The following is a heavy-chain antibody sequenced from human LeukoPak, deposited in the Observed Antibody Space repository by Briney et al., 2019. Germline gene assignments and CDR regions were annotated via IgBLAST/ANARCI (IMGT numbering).Heavy chain of an antibody. V-gene: IGHV3-33*01. CDR3: ARVRSLSSAENDY. CDR1: GFSFSSYG. CDR2: IWYHGSDK. Sequence: GGSLRLFCAASGFSFSSYGMHGVGQALGKGLEWVAVIWYHGSDKYYSDSVNGRFTSSRNNSKNTPYLQMNSLRAENTAVYYCARVRSLSSAENDYWGQGTLVTVSS. J-gene: IGHJ4*02. D-gene: IGHD6-6*01.